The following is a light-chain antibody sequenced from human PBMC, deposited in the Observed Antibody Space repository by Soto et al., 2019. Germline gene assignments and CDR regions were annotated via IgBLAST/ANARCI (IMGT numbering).Light chain of an antibody. V-gene: IGKV1-5*03. CDR2: KPS. CDR3: QQRSNWL. J-gene: IGKJ3*01. Sequence: DIQMTQSPSTLSASVGDRVTITCRASQSISNWLAWYQQKPGKAPKPLIYKPSSLESGVPSRFSGSGSGTEFTLTFSSLEPEDFAVYYCQQRSNWLLGPGTKVDIK. CDR1: QSISNW.